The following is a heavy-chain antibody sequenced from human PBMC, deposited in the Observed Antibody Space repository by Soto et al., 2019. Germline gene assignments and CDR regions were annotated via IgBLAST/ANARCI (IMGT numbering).Heavy chain of an antibody. D-gene: IGHD3-10*01. CDR2: IFHDGTA. Sequence: SETPSLTCAVSGVSISSGNWWTWVRQTPQRGLEYIGEIFHDGTANYYPSFERRVAISVDTSKNQFSLKLPTVTAADTAIYFCARLVYDTRLNYMYFDFWGQGALVTVSS. CDR1: GVSISSGNW. J-gene: IGHJ4*02. CDR3: ARLVYDTRLNYMYFDF. V-gene: IGHV4-4*02.